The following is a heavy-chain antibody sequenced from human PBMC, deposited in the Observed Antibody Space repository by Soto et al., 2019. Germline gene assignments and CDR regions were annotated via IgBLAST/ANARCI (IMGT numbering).Heavy chain of an antibody. J-gene: IGHJ4*02. CDR1: GASISSYY. D-gene: IGHD6-19*01. CDR2: SYSRGST. V-gene: IGHV4-4*07. CDR3: ARGGGSVVDY. Sequence: SETLSLTCFVSGASISSYYWSWIRQPAGNGLEWIGRSYSRGSTDYNPSLKSRVTMSLDTSKNQFSLKLSSVTAANTAVYYCARGGGSVVDYWGQGTLVTVSS.